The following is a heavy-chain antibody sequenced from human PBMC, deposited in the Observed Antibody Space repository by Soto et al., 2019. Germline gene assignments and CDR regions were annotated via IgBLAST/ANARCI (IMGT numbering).Heavy chain of an antibody. D-gene: IGHD3-3*01. CDR3: ARERPPSIVGVVITPAYFDY. Sequence: ASVKVSCKASGYTFTSYGISWVRQAPGQGLEWMGWISAYNGNTNYAQKLQGRVTMTTDTSTSTAYMELRSLRSDDTAVYYCARERPPSIVGVVITPAYFDYWGQGTLVTVSS. J-gene: IGHJ4*02. V-gene: IGHV1-18*01. CDR1: GYTFTSYG. CDR2: ISAYNGNT.